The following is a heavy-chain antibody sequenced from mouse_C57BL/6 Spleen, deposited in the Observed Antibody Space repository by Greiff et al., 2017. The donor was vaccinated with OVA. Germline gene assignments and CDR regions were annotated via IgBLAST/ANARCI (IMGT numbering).Heavy chain of an antibody. D-gene: IGHD1-1*01. Sequence: QVQLKESGPELVKPGASVKISCKASGYAFSSSWMNWVKQRPGKGLEWIGRIYPGDGDTNYNGKFKGKATLTADKSSSTAYMQLSSLTSEDSAVYCCARSGVSYGSSPYFDYWGQGTTLTVSS. CDR2: IYPGDGDT. V-gene: IGHV1-82*01. J-gene: IGHJ2*01. CDR1: GYAFSSSW. CDR3: ARSGVSYGSSPYFDY.